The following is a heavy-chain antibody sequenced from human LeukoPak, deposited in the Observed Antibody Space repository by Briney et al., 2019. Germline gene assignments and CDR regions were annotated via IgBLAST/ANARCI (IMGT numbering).Heavy chain of an antibody. D-gene: IGHD3-9*01. CDR3: AKVLRYFDWLPKADYYYYYGMDV. J-gene: IGHJ6*02. V-gene: IGHV3-23*01. Sequence: PGGSLRLSCAASGFTFSSYAMSWVRQAPGKGPEWVSAISGSGGSTYYADSVKGRFTISRDNSKNTLYLQMNSLRAEDTAVYYCAKVLRYFDWLPKADYYYYYGMDVWGQGTTVTVSS. CDR2: ISGSGGST. CDR1: GFTFSSYA.